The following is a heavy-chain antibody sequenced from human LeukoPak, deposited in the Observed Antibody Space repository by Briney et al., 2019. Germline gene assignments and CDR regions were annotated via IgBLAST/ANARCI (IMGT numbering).Heavy chain of an antibody. CDR2: MYYSGST. V-gene: IGHV4-59*01. CDR3: ARLPLVSPGCDY. CDR1: GDSFSGYF. Sequence: PSETLSLTCTVSGDSFSGYFWNWIRQVPGKGLEWIGYMYYSGSTKYNPSLKSRVTISVDTSKNQFSLKLTSVTAADTAVYYCARLPLVSPGCDYWGQGTLVTVSS. J-gene: IGHJ4*02. D-gene: IGHD2-2*01.